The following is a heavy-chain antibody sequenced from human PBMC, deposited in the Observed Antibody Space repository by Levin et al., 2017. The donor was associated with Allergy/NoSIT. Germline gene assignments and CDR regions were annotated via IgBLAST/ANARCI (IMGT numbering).Heavy chain of an antibody. CDR1: GGSFSGYY. J-gene: IGHJ4*02. CDR2: INHSGST. CDR3: ARDSTMDPYSTYDY. Sequence: SETLSLTCAVYGGSFSGYYWSWIRQPPGKGLEWIGEINHSGSTNYNPSLKSRVTISVDTSKNQFSLKLSSVTAADTAVYYCARDSTMDPYSTYDYWGQGTLVTVSS. D-gene: IGHD3-10*01. V-gene: IGHV4-34*01.